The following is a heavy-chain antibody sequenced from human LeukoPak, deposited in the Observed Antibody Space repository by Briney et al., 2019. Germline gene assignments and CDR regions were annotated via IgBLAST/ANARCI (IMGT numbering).Heavy chain of an antibody. CDR2: ISACNGNT. J-gene: IGHJ4*02. CDR1: GYTFTSYG. Sequence: GASVKVSCKASGYTFTSYGISWVRQAPGQGLEWMGWISACNGNTNYAQKLQGRVTMTTDTSTSTAYMELRSLRSDDTAVYYCARDLIGTYYYGSGSYPTLGYWGQGTLVTVSS. V-gene: IGHV1-18*01. D-gene: IGHD3-10*01. CDR3: ARDLIGTYYYGSGSYPTLGY.